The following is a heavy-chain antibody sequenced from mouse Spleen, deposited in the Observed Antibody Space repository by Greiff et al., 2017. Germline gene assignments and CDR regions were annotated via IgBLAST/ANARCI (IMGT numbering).Heavy chain of an antibody. CDR2: IDPSDSYT. CDR1: GYTFTSYW. J-gene: IGHJ3*01. CDR3: AKGANYDYDGAWFAY. V-gene: IGHV1-69*02. D-gene: IGHD2-4*01. Sequence: VQLQQSGAELVKPGASVKLSCKASGYTFTSYWMHWVKQRPGRGLEWIGRIDPSDSYTNYNQKFKGKATLTVDKSSSTAYMQLSSLTSEDSAVYYCAKGANYDYDGAWFAYWGQGTLVTVSA.